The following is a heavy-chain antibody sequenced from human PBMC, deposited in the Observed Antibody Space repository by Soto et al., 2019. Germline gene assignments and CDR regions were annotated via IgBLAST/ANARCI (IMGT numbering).Heavy chain of an antibody. D-gene: IGHD6-19*01. V-gene: IGHV5-51*01. J-gene: IGHJ6*01. CDR2: IYPGDSHT. CDR3: ARPYSSGWYYGLDI. CDR1: GYSFTSHW. Sequence: PLESLRIPWKGAGYSFTSHWSRCVSQKPGKGLEWMGIIYPGDSHTRYSPSFQGQVTISADKSISTAYLQWSSLKASDTAMYYCARPYSSGWYYGLDISGQRTTLTGSS.